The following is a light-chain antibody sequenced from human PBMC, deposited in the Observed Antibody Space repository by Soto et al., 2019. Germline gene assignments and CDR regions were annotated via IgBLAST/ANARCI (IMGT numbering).Light chain of an antibody. CDR2: EVS. J-gene: IGLJ2*01. CDR1: SSDVGKYNL. Sequence: QSALTQPPSVSGSPGQSVTISCTGTSSDVGKYNLVSWYQQHPGKAPKLMIYEVSNRPSGVPDRFSGSKSGNTASLTISGLQAEDEADYHCSSYTTSSSAYVVFGGGPKLTVL. V-gene: IGLV2-18*02. CDR3: SSYTTSSSAYVV.